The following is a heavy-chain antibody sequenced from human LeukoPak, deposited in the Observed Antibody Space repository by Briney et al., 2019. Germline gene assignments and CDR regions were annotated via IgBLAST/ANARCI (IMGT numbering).Heavy chain of an antibody. J-gene: IGHJ4*02. CDR3: ARGGELLHY. V-gene: IGHV4-61*02. Sequence: SETLSLTRTVSGGSVSSGDYDWTWIRQPAGKGLEWIGRIYTSGSTSYSPSLKSRVTISLDTSKTQFSLRLSSVTAADTAVYYWARGGELLHYLGQGTLVTVSS. CDR1: GGSVSSGDYD. CDR2: IYTSGST. D-gene: IGHD1-7*01.